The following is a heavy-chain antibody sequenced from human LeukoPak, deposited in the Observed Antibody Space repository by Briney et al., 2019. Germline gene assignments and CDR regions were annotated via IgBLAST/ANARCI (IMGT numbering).Heavy chain of an antibody. CDR3: AKDIDRRAVAGTWWGNYYYYYGMDV. CDR1: GFTFDDYA. V-gene: IGHV3-9*01. D-gene: IGHD6-19*01. J-gene: IGHJ6*02. Sequence: PGRSLRLSCAASGFTFDDYAMHWVRQAPGKGLEWVSGISWSSGSIGYADSVKGRFTISRDNAKNSLYLQMNSLRAEDTALYYCAKDIDRRAVAGTWWGNYYYYYGMDVWGQGTTVTVSS. CDR2: ISWSSGSI.